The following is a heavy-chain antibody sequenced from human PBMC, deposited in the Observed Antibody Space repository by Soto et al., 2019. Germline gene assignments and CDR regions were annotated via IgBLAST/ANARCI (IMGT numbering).Heavy chain of an antibody. CDR3: TTGIYYDLLTGHHNVAY. CDR2: IKSKIDGGTA. D-gene: IGHD3-9*01. J-gene: IGHJ4*02. V-gene: IGHV3-15*01. Sequence: EVLLVESGGGLGKPGGSLRLSCAASGFNLSHPWMTWVRQAAGKGLEWVGHIKSKIDGGTADYAAPVKGRFTISRDDSKNMVYLQMNSLKNEDTAVYYCTTGIYYDLLTGHHNVAYWGQGTLVTVSS. CDR1: GFNLSHPW.